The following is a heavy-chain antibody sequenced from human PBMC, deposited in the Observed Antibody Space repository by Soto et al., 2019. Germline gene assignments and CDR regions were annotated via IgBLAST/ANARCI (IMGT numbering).Heavy chain of an antibody. V-gene: IGHV1-2*04. CDR3: ARGGSGYDWGAWFDP. CDR1: GYTFTGYY. J-gene: IGHJ5*02. D-gene: IGHD5-12*01. CDR2: INPNSGGT. Sequence: QVQLVQSGAEVKKPGASVKVSCKASGYTFTGYYMHWVRQAPGQGLEWMGWINPNSGGTNYAQKFQGWVTMTRDTSISTAYMELSRLRSDDTAVYYCARGGSGYDWGAWFDPWGQGTLVTVSS.